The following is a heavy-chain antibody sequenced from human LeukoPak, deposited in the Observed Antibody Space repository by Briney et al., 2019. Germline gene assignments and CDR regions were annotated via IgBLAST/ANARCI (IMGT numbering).Heavy chain of an antibody. V-gene: IGHV4-61*02. Sequence: TLSLTCTVSGGSISSGSYYWSWIRQSAGKGLEWIGRIYTSGGTNYNPSLKSRVTIAVDTSKNQFSLKLSSVTAADTAMYYCARSIAVAGTGRYFDYWGQGTQVTVSS. CDR2: IYTSGGT. D-gene: IGHD6-19*01. CDR1: GGSISSGSYY. CDR3: ARSIAVAGTGRYFDY. J-gene: IGHJ4*02.